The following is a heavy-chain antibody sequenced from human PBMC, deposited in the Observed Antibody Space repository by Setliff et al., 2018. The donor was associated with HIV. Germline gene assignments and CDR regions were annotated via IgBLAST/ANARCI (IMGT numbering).Heavy chain of an antibody. CDR3: AREPPKRDGLNDGFDY. D-gene: IGHD3-16*01. CDR1: GGSFSGSFSPYY. J-gene: IGHJ4*02. V-gene: IGHV4-34*01. CDR2: INHSGST. Sequence: SETLSLTCAVYGGSFSGSFSPYYWNWIRQPPGKGLEWIGEINHSGSTNYNPSLKSRVTISVDTSKNQFSLKLRSVTAADTAVYYCAREPPKRDGLNDGFDYWGQGTLVTVSS.